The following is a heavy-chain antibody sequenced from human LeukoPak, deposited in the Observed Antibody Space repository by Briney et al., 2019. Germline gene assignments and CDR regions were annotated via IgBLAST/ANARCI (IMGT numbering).Heavy chain of an antibody. D-gene: IGHD6-19*01. V-gene: IGHV4-34*01. CDR1: GGSFSGYY. J-gene: IGHJ4*02. CDR2: INHSGST. Sequence: PSETPSLTCAVYGGSFSGYYWSWIRQPPGKGLEWIGEINHSGSTNYNPSLKSRVTISVDTSKNQFSLKLSSVTAADTAVYYCARRGYSSGWYTLPRSPFDYWGQGTLVTVSS. CDR3: ARRGYSSGWYTLPRSPFDY.